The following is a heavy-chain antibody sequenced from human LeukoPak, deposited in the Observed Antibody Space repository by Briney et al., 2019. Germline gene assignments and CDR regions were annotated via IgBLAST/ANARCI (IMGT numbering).Heavy chain of an antibody. CDR3: AREIPPSYDFWSGYYGHDAFDI. V-gene: IGHV4-4*07. J-gene: IGHJ3*02. CDR1: GGSISSYY. D-gene: IGHD3-3*01. Sequence: SETLSLTCTVSGGSISSYYWSWIRQPAGKGLEWIGRIYTSGSTNYNPSLKSRVTMSVDTSKNQFSLKLSSVTAADTAVYYCAREIPPSYDFWSGYYGHDAFDIWGQGTMVTVSS. CDR2: IYTSGST.